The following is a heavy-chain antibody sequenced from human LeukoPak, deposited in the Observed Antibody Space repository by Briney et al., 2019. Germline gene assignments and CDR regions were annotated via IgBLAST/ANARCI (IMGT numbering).Heavy chain of an antibody. V-gene: IGHV3-7*01. Sequence: GGSLRLSCAASGFTFSRHWMGWVRQAPGKGPEWVASIKQDGSQYYVDSVKGRFIISRDNAKNSLYLQMNSLRAEDTAVYSCARGPDYGDRLHFFDYWGQGTLVTVPS. CDR3: ARGPDYGDRLHFFDY. J-gene: IGHJ4*02. CDR2: IKQDGSQ. D-gene: IGHD4-17*01. CDR1: GFTFSRHW.